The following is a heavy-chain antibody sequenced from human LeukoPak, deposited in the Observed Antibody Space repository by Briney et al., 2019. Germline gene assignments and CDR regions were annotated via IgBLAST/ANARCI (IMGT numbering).Heavy chain of an antibody. CDR3: ASPQYSGSYYRHLYFQH. V-gene: IGHV3-30*03. D-gene: IGHD1-26*01. CDR1: GFTFSSYG. Sequence: HAGRSLRLSCAASGFTFSSYGMHWVRQAPGKGLEWVAAISYDGSNKYYADSVKGRFTISRDNSKNTLYLQMNSLRAEDTAVYYCASPQYSGSYYRHLYFQHWGQGTLVTVSS. CDR2: ISYDGSNK. J-gene: IGHJ1*01.